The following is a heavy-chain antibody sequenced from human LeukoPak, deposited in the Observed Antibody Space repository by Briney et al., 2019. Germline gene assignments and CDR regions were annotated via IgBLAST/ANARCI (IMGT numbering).Heavy chain of an antibody. Sequence: GGSLRLSCAASGFSFISYGMHWVRQAPGKGLEWVGVISDDGRRKDYADSVKGRFTISRDNSKDTPYLQMNSLRAEDTAVYYCAKRPSDYGDYVTYFDYWGQGTLVTVSS. V-gene: IGHV3-30*18. J-gene: IGHJ4*02. D-gene: IGHD4-17*01. CDR3: AKRPSDYGDYVTYFDY. CDR2: ISDDGRRK. CDR1: GFSFISYG.